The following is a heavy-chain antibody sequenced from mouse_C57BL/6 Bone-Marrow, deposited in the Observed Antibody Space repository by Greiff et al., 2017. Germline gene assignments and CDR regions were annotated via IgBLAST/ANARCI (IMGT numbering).Heavy chain of an antibody. D-gene: IGHD2-4*01. V-gene: IGHV1-58*01. Sequence: VQLQQSGAELVRPGSSVMMSCKTSGYTFTSYGINWVKQRPGQGLEWLGSLYIGHGYTEYNEKFKGKATLTSDTASSTAYMQLSSLTSEDSAIYCCARRGYDYDGGGFDDWGQGTTLTVSS. CDR3: ARRGYDYDGGGFDD. CDR2: LYIGHGYT. CDR1: GYTFTSYG. J-gene: IGHJ2*01.